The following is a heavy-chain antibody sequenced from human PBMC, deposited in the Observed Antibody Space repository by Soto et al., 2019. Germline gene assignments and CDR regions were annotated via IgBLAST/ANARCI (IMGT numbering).Heavy chain of an antibody. D-gene: IGHD2-15*01. CDR3: ARKVSGGSWCRTDYWYFDL. Sequence: QVQLVQSGAEVKKPGSSVKVSCKASGGTFSSYAISWVRQAPGQGLEWMGGIIPIFGTANYAQKFQGRVTITADESTSTAYMELSSLRSEDTAVYYCARKVSGGSWCRTDYWYFDLWGRGTLVTVSS. CDR1: GGTFSSYA. J-gene: IGHJ2*01. CDR2: IIPIFGTA. V-gene: IGHV1-69*01.